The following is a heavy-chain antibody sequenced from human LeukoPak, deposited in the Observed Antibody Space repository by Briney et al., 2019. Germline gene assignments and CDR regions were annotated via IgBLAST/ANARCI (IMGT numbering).Heavy chain of an antibody. J-gene: IGHJ4*02. V-gene: IGHV1-69*02. CDR2: IIPILGIA. Sequence: ASVKVSCKASGGTFSSYTISWVRQAPGQGLEWMGRIIPILGIANYAQKFQGRVTMTEDTSTDTAYMELSSLRSEDTAVYYCASVWSGYYRQFFDYWGQGTLVTVSS. CDR1: GGTFSSYT. D-gene: IGHD3-3*01. CDR3: ASVWSGYYRQFFDY.